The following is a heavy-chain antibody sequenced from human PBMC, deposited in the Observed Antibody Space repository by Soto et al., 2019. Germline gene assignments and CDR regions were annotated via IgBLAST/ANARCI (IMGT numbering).Heavy chain of an antibody. V-gene: IGHV1-46*03. D-gene: IGHD1-26*01. CDR1: GYTFTSYY. J-gene: IGHJ4*02. Sequence: QVQLVQSGAEVKKPGASVKVSCKASGYTFTSYYMHWVRQAPGQGLEWMGIINPSGGSTSYAQKFQGRVTMTRDTSTSTVYMELSSLRSEDTAVYYCASFAERGALFDYWGQGTLVTVSS. CDR2: INPSGGST. CDR3: ASFAERGALFDY.